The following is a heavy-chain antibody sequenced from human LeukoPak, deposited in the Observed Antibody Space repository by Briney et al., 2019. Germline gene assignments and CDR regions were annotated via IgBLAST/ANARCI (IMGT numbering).Heavy chain of an antibody. CDR1: GGSFSDYY. Sequence: SETLSLTCTVYGGSFSDYYWGWIRQPPGKGLEWIGSIYYSGSTYYNPSLKSRVTISVDTSKNQFSLKLSSVTAADTAVYYCARHGTAPYYYHYYMDVWGKGTTVTVSS. D-gene: IGHD1-14*01. CDR3: ARHGTAPYYYHYYMDV. J-gene: IGHJ6*03. CDR2: IYYSGST. V-gene: IGHV4-39*01.